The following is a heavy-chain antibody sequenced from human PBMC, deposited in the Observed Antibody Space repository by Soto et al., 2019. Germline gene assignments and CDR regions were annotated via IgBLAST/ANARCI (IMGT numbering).Heavy chain of an antibody. CDR2: ISYDGNNK. CDR1: GFTFTRYA. Sequence: QVELVESGGGVVQPGRSLRLSCSASGFTFTRYAIHWVRQAPGKGLEWVAVISYDGNNKYYADSVKGRFTISRDNSKNTVYMQVNSLRVEDTAVYYCARDGGSGTVTTLDYWGQGSLVTVSS. J-gene: IGHJ4*02. D-gene: IGHD4-17*01. V-gene: IGHV3-30-3*01. CDR3: ARDGGSGTVTTLDY.